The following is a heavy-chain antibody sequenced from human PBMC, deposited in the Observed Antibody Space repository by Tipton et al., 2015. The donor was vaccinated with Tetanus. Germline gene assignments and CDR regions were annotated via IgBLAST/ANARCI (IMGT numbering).Heavy chain of an antibody. D-gene: IGHD3-22*01. Sequence: TLSLTCTVSGGSISSYYWSWIRQPPGKGLEWIGYIYYSGSTNYNPSLKSRVTISVDTSKNQFSPKLSSVTAADTAVYYCARARHGYYYDSSGPIASFYYFGKDVWGQGTTVTVSS. CDR3: ARARHGYYYDSSGPIASFYYFGKDV. V-gene: IGHV4-59*01. J-gene: IGHJ6*02. CDR1: GGSISSYY. CDR2: IYYSGST.